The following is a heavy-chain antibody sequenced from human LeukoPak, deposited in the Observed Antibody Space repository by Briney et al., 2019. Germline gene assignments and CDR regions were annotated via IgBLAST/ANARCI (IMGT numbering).Heavy chain of an antibody. V-gene: IGHV3-48*01. Sequence: GGSLRLSCAASGFTFSSYSMNWVRQAPGKGLDWVSYISSSSNTIYYADSVKGRFTISRVNAKNSLYLQMNSLRAEDTAVYYCARDWLSMTTVTTGDYYWGQGTLVTVSS. D-gene: IGHD4-17*01. CDR1: GFTFSSYS. CDR3: ARDWLSMTTVTTGDYY. J-gene: IGHJ4*02. CDR2: ISSSSNTI.